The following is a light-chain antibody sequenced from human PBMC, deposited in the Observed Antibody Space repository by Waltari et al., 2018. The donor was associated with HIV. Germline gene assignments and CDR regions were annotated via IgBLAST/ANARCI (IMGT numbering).Light chain of an antibody. CDR2: DVS. CDR3: SSYRTTFI. Sequence: QSALTQPASMSGSPGQSITISCAGPTSDIGPSHSVSGYQQHTDRAPKLIIYDVSYRPSGVDSRFSGSKSGNTASLTISDLRSDDEAVYYCSSYRTTFIFGAGTKLNVL. V-gene: IGLV2-14*03. J-gene: IGLJ2*01. CDR1: TSDIGPSHS.